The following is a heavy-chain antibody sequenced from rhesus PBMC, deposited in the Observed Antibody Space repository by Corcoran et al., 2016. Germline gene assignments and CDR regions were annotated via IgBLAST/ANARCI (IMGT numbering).Heavy chain of an antibody. Sequence: QVTLKESGPALVKPTQTLTLTCTFSGFSLTTSGMGVGWIRQPPGKALEWLALIYWDDVKRYSTSRKSRLTISKDTSKNQVVLTMTNMDPVDTATYYCARGYSGNYGLDSWGQGVVVTVSS. J-gene: IGHJ6*01. CDR1: GFSLTTSGMG. CDR2: IYWDDVK. V-gene: IGHV2-174*01. CDR3: ARGYSGNYGLDS. D-gene: IGHD1-44*01.